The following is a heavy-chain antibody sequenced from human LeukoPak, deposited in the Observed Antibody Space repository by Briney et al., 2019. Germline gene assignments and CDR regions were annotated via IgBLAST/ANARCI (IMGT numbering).Heavy chain of an antibody. CDR2: INSDGRRT. V-gene: IGHV3-74*01. CDR1: GFTFNNYW. Sequence: GGSLRLSCAASGFTFNNYWMHWVRQAPGKGLVWVSRINSDGRRTTYADSVKGRFTISRDNAKNTLYLQMNTLRAEDTAVYYCAKDEDARPMYFQDWGQGTLVTVSS. J-gene: IGHJ1*01. CDR3: AKDEDARPMYFQD. D-gene: IGHD3-10*02.